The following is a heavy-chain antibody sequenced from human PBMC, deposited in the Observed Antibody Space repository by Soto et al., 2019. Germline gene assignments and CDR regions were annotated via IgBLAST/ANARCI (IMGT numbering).Heavy chain of an antibody. CDR2: INHSGST. D-gene: IGHD3-22*01. CDR3: ARGDYDSSGYYYSYYYYGMDV. V-gene: IGHV4-34*01. Sequence: SETLSLTCAVYGGSFSGYYWSWIRQPPGKGLEWIGEINHSGSTNYNPSLKSRVTISVDTSKNQFSLKLSSVTAADTAVYYCARGDYDSSGYYYSYYYYGMDVWGQGTTVTVSS. J-gene: IGHJ6*02. CDR1: GGSFSGYY.